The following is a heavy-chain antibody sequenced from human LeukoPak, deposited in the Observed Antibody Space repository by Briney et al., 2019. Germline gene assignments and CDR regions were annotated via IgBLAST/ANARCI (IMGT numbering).Heavy chain of an antibody. CDR3: ARDPGSFLSGSGWLNWFEP. CDR2: ISGYNEKT. CDR1: GYTFTGYY. J-gene: IGHJ5*02. Sequence: ASVKVSCKASGYTFTGYYMHWVRQAPGQGLEWMGWISGYNEKTNYAQKFQGRVTMTTDTSTSTAYMELRRLRSDDTAVYYCARDPGSFLSGSGWLNWFEPWGQGTLLTVSS. V-gene: IGHV1-18*04. D-gene: IGHD6-19*01.